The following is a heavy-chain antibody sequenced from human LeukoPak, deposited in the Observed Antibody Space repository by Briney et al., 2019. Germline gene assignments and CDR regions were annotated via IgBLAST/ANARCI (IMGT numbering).Heavy chain of an antibody. Sequence: SETLSLTCTVSGGSITSNSYYWGWIRQPPGEGLEWIGSLYYTGSTYYNPSLKSRVTISVDTSKNQFSLKLNFVTAADTAVYYCARQSPIDDFWSGYSSGSDYWGQGTLVTVSS. CDR1: GGSITSNSYY. D-gene: IGHD3-3*01. J-gene: IGHJ4*02. CDR2: LYYTGST. CDR3: ARQSPIDDFWSGYSSGSDY. V-gene: IGHV4-39*01.